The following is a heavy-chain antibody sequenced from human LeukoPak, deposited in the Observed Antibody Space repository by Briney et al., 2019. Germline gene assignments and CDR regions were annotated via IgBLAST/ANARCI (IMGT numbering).Heavy chain of an antibody. V-gene: IGHV4-39*01. CDR3: ARLLGYGSGSYYVTYYFDY. CDR2: IYYSGST. CDR1: GGSISSSSYY. Sequence: PSETLSLTCTVSGGSISSSSYYWGWIRQPPGKGLEWIGSIYYSGSTYYNPSLKSRVTISVDTSKNQFSLKLSSVTAAVTAVYYCARLLGYGSGSYYVTYYFDYWGQGTLVTVSS. J-gene: IGHJ4*02. D-gene: IGHD3-10*01.